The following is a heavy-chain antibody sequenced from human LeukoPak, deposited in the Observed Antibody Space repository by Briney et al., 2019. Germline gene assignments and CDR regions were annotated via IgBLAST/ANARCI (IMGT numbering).Heavy chain of an antibody. CDR2: ISYDGSNK. CDR3: ARAQYYYDSSGYYFDY. J-gene: IGHJ4*02. CDR1: GFTFSSYA. Sequence: GGSLRLSCAASGFTFSSYAMHWVRQTPGKGLEWVAVISYDGSNKYYADSVKGRFTISRDNSKNTLYLQMNSLRAEDTAVYYCARAQYYYDSSGYYFDYWGQGTLVTVSS. D-gene: IGHD3-22*01. V-gene: IGHV3-30-3*01.